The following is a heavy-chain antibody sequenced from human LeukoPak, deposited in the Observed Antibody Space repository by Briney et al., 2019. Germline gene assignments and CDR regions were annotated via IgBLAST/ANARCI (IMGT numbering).Heavy chain of an antibody. Sequence: GESLQIPSNGSWYGFTSHWIAWGRPVPGKGQEWMGSIYPGASDTRYSPSFQGQLTISADNSINTAYLQWSSLKASGTAIYYCARRSDFDYWGQGTLVTVSS. CDR1: WYGFTSHW. V-gene: IGHV5-51*01. CDR3: ARRSDFDY. CDR2: IYPGASDT. J-gene: IGHJ4*02.